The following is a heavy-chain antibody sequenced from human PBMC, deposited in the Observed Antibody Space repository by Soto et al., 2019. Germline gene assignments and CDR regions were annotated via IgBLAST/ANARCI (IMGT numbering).Heavy chain of an antibody. J-gene: IGHJ5*02. CDR2: IIPIVETP. V-gene: IGHV1-69*01. D-gene: IGHD3-22*01. CDR3: ARLSRPNYYDTSGFFKDNWFDP. Sequence: QVQLVQSGAEVKKPGSSMKVSCKASGGTFNSYDINWVRQAPGQRHEWMGGIIPIVETPKYAQKFQCRVTITADESTTTVYMELSSLRSEDTAMYYCARLSRPNYYDTSGFFKDNWFDPWGQGTLVTVSS. CDR1: GGTFNSYD.